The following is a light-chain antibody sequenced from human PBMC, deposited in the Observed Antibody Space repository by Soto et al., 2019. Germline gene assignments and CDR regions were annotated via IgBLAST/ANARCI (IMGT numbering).Light chain of an antibody. CDR3: QQYGNSPYT. Sequence: EIVLTQSPGTLSLSPGERATLSCRASQSVSSSYLVWYQQKPGQAPRLLIYGTSCRATGIPDRFSGSGSGTDFTLTISRLEPEDFAVYYCQQYGNSPYTFGQGTKLEIK. CDR1: QSVSSSY. V-gene: IGKV3-20*01. J-gene: IGKJ2*01. CDR2: GTS.